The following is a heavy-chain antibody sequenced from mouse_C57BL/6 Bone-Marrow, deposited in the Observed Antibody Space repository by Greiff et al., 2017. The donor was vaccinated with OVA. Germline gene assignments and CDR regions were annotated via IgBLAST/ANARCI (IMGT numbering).Heavy chain of an antibody. CDR1: GYTFTDYN. CDR3: ARGDSNYVGGAMDY. Sequence: VKLMESGPELVKPGASVKIPCKASGYTFTDYNMDWVKQSHGKSLEWIGDINPNNGGTIYNQKFKGKATLTVDKSSSTAYMELRSLTSEDTAVYYCARGDSNYVGGAMDYWGQGTSVTVSS. CDR2: INPNNGGT. J-gene: IGHJ4*01. V-gene: IGHV1-18*01. D-gene: IGHD2-5*01.